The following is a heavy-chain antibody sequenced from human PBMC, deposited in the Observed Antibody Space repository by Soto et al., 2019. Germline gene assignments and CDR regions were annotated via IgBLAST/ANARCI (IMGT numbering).Heavy chain of an antibody. V-gene: IGHV4-30-4*01. CDR2: IYYSGST. CDR1: VGSISSGDYY. D-gene: IGHD4-4*01. Sequence: PSETLSLTCTVSVGSISSGDYYWSWIRQPPGKGLEWIGYIYYSGSTYYNPSLKSRVTISVDTSKNQFSLKLSSVTAADTAVYYCARAFSNYPYYYYGMDVWGQGTTVTVSS. J-gene: IGHJ6*02. CDR3: ARAFSNYPYYYYGMDV.